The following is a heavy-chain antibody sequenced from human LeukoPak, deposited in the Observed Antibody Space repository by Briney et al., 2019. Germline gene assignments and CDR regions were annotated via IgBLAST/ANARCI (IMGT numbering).Heavy chain of an antibody. D-gene: IGHD3-22*01. CDR3: AKDRNYYDSSGYLDY. Sequence: PGRSLRLSCAASGFTFSSYATSWVRQAPRKGLEWVSAISGSGGSTYYADSVKGRFTISRGNSKNTLYLQMNSLRAEDTAVYYCAKDRNYYDSSGYLDYWGQGTLVTVSS. J-gene: IGHJ4*02. V-gene: IGHV3-23*01. CDR1: GFTFSSYA. CDR2: ISGSGGST.